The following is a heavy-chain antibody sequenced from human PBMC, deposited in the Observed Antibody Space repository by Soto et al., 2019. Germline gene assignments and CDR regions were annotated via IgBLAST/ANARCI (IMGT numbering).Heavy chain of an antibody. D-gene: IGHD6-19*01. CDR2: VNPNSGGT. V-gene: IGHV1-2*02. CDR3: ARAAEQWLIDYFDY. Sequence: ASVKVSCKASGYTFTGYYMHWVRQAPGQGLEWMGWVNPNSGGTNYAQKFQGRVTMTRDTSISTAYMELSRLRSDDTAVYYCARAAEQWLIDYFDYWGQGTLVTVSS. J-gene: IGHJ4*02. CDR1: GYTFTGYY.